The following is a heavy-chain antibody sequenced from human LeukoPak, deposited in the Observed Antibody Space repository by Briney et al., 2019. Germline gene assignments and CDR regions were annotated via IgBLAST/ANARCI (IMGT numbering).Heavy chain of an antibody. CDR3: ARAMPVKQQLVGYFDY. J-gene: IGHJ4*02. D-gene: IGHD6-13*01. Sequence: SETLSLTCTVSGGSLSSGGYYWSWIRQHPGKGLEWIGYIYYSGSTYYNPSLKSRVTISVDTSKSQFSLKLSSVTAADTAVYYCARAMPVKQQLVGYFDYWGQGTLVTVSS. CDR2: IYYSGST. V-gene: IGHV4-31*03. CDR1: GGSLSSGGYY.